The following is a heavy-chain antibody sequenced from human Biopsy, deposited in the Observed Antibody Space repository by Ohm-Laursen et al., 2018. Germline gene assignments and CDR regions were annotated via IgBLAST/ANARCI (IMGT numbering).Heavy chain of an antibody. V-gene: IGHV2-5*02. Sequence: TQTLPLAFSFSGFSLTNGGLSVGWIRQSPGRALEWLGLIYGDDNKRYSPSLKSRLLITKDTSKNQVVLTLTNVDPVDTGTYCGAHRQKWTFDFWGQGTLVTVSS. CDR3: AHRQKWTFDF. J-gene: IGHJ4*02. CDR1: GFSLTNGGLS. D-gene: IGHD1-26*01. CDR2: IYGDDNK.